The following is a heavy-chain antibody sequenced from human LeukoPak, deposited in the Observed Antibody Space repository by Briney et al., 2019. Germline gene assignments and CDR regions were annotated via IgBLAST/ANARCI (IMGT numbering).Heavy chain of an antibody. Sequence: ASVKVSCKASGYTFTSLDLNWVRQATGQGPEWMGWMSPNSGIAGYAQEFQGRVTMTRDISISTAYMELSSLTSEDTAVYYCARGVAAGVDFWGQGTLVTVSS. V-gene: IGHV1-8*01. D-gene: IGHD6-13*01. CDR2: MSPNSGIA. CDR1: GYTFTSLD. J-gene: IGHJ4*02. CDR3: ARGVAAGVDF.